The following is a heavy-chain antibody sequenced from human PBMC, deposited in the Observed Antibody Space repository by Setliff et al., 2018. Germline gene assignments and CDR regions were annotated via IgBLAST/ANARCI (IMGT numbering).Heavy chain of an antibody. V-gene: IGHV4-38-2*01. CDR3: ARLGQWRVLGFFDY. J-gene: IGHJ4*02. CDR1: GYSISSGYY. D-gene: IGHD6-19*01. CDR2: VRHRGTT. Sequence: SETLSLTCAVSGYSISSGYYWGWIRQPPGKGLEWLGSVRHRGTTNYNPSLKSRVTISSDTSKRQFSLRLSSVTAADTAVYYCARLGQWRVLGFFDYWGQGALVTVS.